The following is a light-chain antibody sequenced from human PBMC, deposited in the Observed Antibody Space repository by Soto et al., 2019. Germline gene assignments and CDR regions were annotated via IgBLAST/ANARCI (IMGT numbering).Light chain of an antibody. CDR2: NVN. CDR1: SSDVGGYNY. V-gene: IGLV2-14*01. Sequence: QSVLTQPASVSGSPGQSITISCTGTSSDVGGYNYVSWYQQHPGEVPKLIIFNVNNRPSGVSNRFSGSKSGNTASLTISGLQAEDEADYYCSSFTSSTTYAFGTGTKVTVL. J-gene: IGLJ1*01. CDR3: SSFTSSTTYA.